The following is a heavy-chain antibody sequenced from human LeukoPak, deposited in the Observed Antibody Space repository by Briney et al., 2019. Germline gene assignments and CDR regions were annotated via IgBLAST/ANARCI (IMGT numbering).Heavy chain of an antibody. J-gene: IGHJ5*02. Sequence: SETLSLTCTVSGYSISSGYYWGWIRQPPGKGLEWIGSIYHSGSTYYNPSLKSRVTVSVDTSKNQFSLKLSSVTAADTAVYYCARDLRLSGSYGNWFDPWGQGTLATVSS. CDR2: IYHSGST. V-gene: IGHV4-38-2*02. CDR1: GYSISSGYY. D-gene: IGHD1-26*01. CDR3: ARDLRLSGSYGNWFDP.